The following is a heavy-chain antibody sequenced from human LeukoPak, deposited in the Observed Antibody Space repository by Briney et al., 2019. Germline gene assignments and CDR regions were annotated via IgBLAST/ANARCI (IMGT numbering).Heavy chain of an antibody. CDR2: ISDSGGNT. D-gene: IGHD4-17*01. Sequence: PGGSLRLSCAASGFTFSIYAMSWVRQAPGKGLEWVSRISDSGGNTYYADSVKGRFTIPRDNSKNTLFLQMNSLRVDDTAVYYCAKLSTTATTYWGQGILVTVSS. J-gene: IGHJ4*02. V-gene: IGHV3-23*01. CDR3: AKLSTTATTY. CDR1: GFTFSIYA.